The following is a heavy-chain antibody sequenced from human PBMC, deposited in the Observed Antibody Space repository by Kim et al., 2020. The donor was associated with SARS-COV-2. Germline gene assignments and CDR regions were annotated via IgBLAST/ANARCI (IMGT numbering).Heavy chain of an antibody. V-gene: IGHV4-39*07. D-gene: IGHD4-17*01. CDR1: GGSISSSSYY. J-gene: IGHJ6*02. CDR2: IYYSGST. Sequence: SETLSLTCTVSGGSISSSSYYWGWIRQPPGKVLEWIGSIYYSGSTYYNPSLKSRVTISVDTSKNQFSLKLSSVTAADTAVYYCARDAGYGDYEDYYYGMVVWGQGTTVTVSS. CDR3: ARDAGYGDYEDYYYGMVV.